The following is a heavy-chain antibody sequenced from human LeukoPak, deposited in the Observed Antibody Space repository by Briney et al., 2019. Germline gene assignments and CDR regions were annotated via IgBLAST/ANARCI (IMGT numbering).Heavy chain of an antibody. D-gene: IGHD2-15*01. V-gene: IGHV4-34*01. CDR2: INHSGST. J-gene: IGHJ4*02. Sequence: SETLSLTCAVYGGSFGGYYWSWIRQPPGKGLEWIGEINHSGSTNYNPSLKSRVTISVDTSKNQFSLKLSSVTAADTAVYYCARGPSTCSGGSCYYSPNYCGGDCYSYWGQGTLVTVSS. CDR1: GGSFGGYY. CDR3: ARGPSTCSGGSCYYSPNYCGGDCYSY.